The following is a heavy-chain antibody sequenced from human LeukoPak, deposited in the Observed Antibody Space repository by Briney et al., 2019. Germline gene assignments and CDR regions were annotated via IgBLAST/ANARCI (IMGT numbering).Heavy chain of an antibody. CDR3: AKDWTTVVTPKGYYFDS. V-gene: IGHV3-23*01. CDR2: ISTTGGST. D-gene: IGHD4-23*01. J-gene: IGHJ4*02. Sequence: GGSLTLSCAASGFSFNNYAMSWVRQAPGKGLEWVSAISTTGGSTYYADSVKGRFTVSRDNSKNTLSLQMDSLRVEDTALYYCAKDWTTVVTPKGYYFDSWAREAWSPSPQ. CDR1: GFSFNNYA.